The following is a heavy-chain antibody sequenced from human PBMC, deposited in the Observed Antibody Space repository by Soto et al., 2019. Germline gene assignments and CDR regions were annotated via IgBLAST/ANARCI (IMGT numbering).Heavy chain of an antibody. CDR3: CYSPSSNGN. D-gene: IGHD2-2*01. V-gene: IGHV3-7*01. Sequence: GGSLRLSCAASGFTFSDYWMSWVRQAPGKGLEWVANIKQDGSEKYYVDSVKGRFTISRDNAKNSLYLQMNSLRAEDTAVYYCCYSPSSNGNWGQGSLVTVSS. CDR1: GFTFSDYW. CDR2: IKQDGSEK. J-gene: IGHJ4*02.